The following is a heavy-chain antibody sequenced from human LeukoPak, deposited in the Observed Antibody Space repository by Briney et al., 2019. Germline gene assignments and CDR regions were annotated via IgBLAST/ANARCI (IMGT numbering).Heavy chain of an antibody. V-gene: IGHV1-69*01. D-gene: IGHD3-10*01. CDR1: GGTFSSYA. CDR3: ARGGGSGSYYNVFFRGWFDP. J-gene: IGHJ5*02. CDR2: IIPIFGTA. Sequence: GASVKVSCKASGGTFSSYAISWVRQGPGQGREWLGGIIPIFGTANYAQKFQGRVTITADESTSTAYMELSSLRSEDTAVYYCARGGGSGSYYNVFFRGWFDPWGQGTLVTVSS.